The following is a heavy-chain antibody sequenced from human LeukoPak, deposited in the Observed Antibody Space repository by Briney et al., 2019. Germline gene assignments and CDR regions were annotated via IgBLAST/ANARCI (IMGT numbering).Heavy chain of an antibody. J-gene: IGHJ4*02. D-gene: IGHD6-13*01. V-gene: IGHV3-23*01. CDR3: ARDLSYFSSSCAGY. CDR1: GFTFSSSA. CDR2: ISSSGGST. Sequence: GGSLRLSCAASGFTFSSSAMSWVRQVPGKGLEWVSGISSSGGSTNYADSVRGRFTISRDNSKNTLYLQMNSLRAEDTAVYYCARDLSYFSSSCAGYWGQGTLVTVSS.